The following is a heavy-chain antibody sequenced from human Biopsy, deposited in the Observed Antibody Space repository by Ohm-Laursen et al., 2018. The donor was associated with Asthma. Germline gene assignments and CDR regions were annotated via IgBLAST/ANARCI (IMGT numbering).Heavy chain of an antibody. J-gene: IGHJ6*02. V-gene: IGHV1-69*05. D-gene: IGHD6-19*01. CDR1: GGMFGNYA. CDR3: ARCQVGYSSGWSLLLKKIYYSGMDV. CDR2: ISPIFGSS. Sequence: SVKVSCKASGGMFGNYAISWVRQAPELGLEWMGGISPIFGSSNYAQKFQGRVTITTDESTSTAYMEVTSLRSEDTAIYYCARCQVGYSSGWSLLLKKIYYSGMDVWGQGTAVTVSS.